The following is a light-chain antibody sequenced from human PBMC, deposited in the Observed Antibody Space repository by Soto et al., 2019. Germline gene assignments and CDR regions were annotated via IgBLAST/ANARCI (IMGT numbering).Light chain of an antibody. Sequence: EIVMTQSPATLSVSPGGRATLSCRASQSISDTLAWYQQKPGQAPRLLIYSASRGATGFPARISGSGSGTDFTLTISSLESEDFAVYYCQQYNYWPWTFGQGTKVDLK. V-gene: IGKV3-15*01. CDR3: QQYNYWPWT. J-gene: IGKJ1*01. CDR1: QSISDT. CDR2: SAS.